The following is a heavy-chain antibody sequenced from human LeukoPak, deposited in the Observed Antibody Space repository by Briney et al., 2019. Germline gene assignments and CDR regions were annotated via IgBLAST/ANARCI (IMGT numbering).Heavy chain of an antibody. CDR2: ITSSSSYI. Sequence: PGGCLRLSFSAPGFTFSIYNIDSVRQAPGKGLEWVSSITSSSSYISYADSVKGRFTISRDNSKNTLYLQMNSLRAKDTAVYYCARGGSLWQGIWGQGTMVTVSS. D-gene: IGHD3-10*01. J-gene: IGHJ3*02. CDR3: ARGGSLWQGI. V-gene: IGHV3-21*04. CDR1: GFTFSIYN.